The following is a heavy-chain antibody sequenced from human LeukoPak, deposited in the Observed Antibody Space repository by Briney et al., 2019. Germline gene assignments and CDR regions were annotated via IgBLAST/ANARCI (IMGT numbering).Heavy chain of an antibody. D-gene: IGHD2-2*01. Sequence: GGSLRLSCAASGFTFSSYAMSWVRQAPGKGLEWVSAISGNGGSPYYADSVKGRFTISRDNSKNTLYLQMNSLRAEDTAVYYCAKDLVYCSSTSCTYGFDCWGQGTLVTVSS. CDR2: ISGNGGSP. V-gene: IGHV3-23*01. CDR3: AKDLVYCSSTSCTYGFDC. CDR1: GFTFSSYA. J-gene: IGHJ4*02.